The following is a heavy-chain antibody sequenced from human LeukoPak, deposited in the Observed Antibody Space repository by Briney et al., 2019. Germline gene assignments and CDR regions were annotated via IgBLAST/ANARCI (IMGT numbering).Heavy chain of an antibody. CDR1: GYTFTSYG. CDR3: AREGSIEQWLVEGYYYGMDV. D-gene: IGHD6-19*01. J-gene: IGHJ6*02. Sequence: ASVKVSCEASGYTFTSYGISWVRQAPGQGLEWMGWISAYNGNTNYAQKLQGRVTMTTDTSTSTAYMELRSLRSDDTAVYYCAREGSIEQWLVEGYYYGMDVWGQGTTVTVSS. CDR2: ISAYNGNT. V-gene: IGHV1-18*01.